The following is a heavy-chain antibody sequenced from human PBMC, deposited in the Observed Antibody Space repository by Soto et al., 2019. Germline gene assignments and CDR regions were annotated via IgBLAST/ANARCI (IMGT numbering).Heavy chain of an antibody. Sequence: GGSLRLSCAASGFTFSSYAMHWVRQAPGKGLEWVAVISYDGSNKYYADSVKGRFTISRDNSKNTLYLQMNSLRAEDTAVYYCARSNYGGFPFDYWGQGTLVTVSS. V-gene: IGHV3-30-3*01. J-gene: IGHJ4*02. CDR3: ARSNYGGFPFDY. D-gene: IGHD4-17*01. CDR2: ISYDGSNK. CDR1: GFTFSSYA.